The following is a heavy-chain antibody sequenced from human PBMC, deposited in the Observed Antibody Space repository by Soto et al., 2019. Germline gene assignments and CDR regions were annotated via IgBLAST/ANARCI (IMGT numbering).Heavy chain of an antibody. J-gene: IGHJ6*02. V-gene: IGHV3-30*18. D-gene: IGHD6-19*01. CDR1: GYTFSSYG. CDR3: AKAIGIAVAGRSYYYYGMDV. CDR2: ISYDGSNK. Sequence: GGSLRLSCAASGYTFSSYGMHWVRQAPGKGLEWVAVISYDGSNKYYADSVKGRFTISRDNSKNTLYLQMNSLRAEDTAVYYCAKAIGIAVAGRSYYYYGMDVWGQGTTVTVSS.